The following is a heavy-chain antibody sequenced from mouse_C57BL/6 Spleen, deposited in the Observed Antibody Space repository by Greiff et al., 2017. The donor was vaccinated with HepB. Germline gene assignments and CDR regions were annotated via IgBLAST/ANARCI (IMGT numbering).Heavy chain of an antibody. Sequence: QVQLQQPGAELVRPGTSVKLSCKASGYTFTSYWMHWVKQRPGQGLEWIGVIDPSDSYTNYNQKFKGKATLTVDTSSSTAYMQLSSLTSEYSAVYYCARTGTDAYWGQGTLVTVSA. CDR2: IDPSDSYT. J-gene: IGHJ3*01. V-gene: IGHV1-59*01. CDR3: ARTGTDAY. D-gene: IGHD4-1*01. CDR1: GYTFTSYW.